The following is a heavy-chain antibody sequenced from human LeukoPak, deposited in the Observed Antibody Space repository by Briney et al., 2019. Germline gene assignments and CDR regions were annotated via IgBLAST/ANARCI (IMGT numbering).Heavy chain of an antibody. CDR2: ISVNNGNT. CDR3: QRITIFGVVIDFDY. V-gene: IGHV1-18*01. D-gene: IGHD3-3*01. CDR1: GYAFSFYG. Sequence: ASVKVSCKASGYAFSFYGINWVRQAPGQGLEWMGFISVNNGNTHYAEKFQGRVTMATDTSTSTAYLEVRSLRTDDTAVYYCQRITIFGVVIDFDYWGPGTLVTVSS. J-gene: IGHJ4*02.